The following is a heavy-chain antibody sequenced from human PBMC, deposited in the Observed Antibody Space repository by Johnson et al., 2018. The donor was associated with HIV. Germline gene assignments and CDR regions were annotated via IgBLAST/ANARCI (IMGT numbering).Heavy chain of an antibody. CDR1: GFTFSSYG. V-gene: IGHV3-30*04. Sequence: HVQLVESGGGVVQPGKSLRLSCVASGFTFSSYGVHWVRQGPGKGLDWVTFISHDGGTQYSAYSVKGRFITSRENAKNTVYLQMNYLTPEDTATYYCARVRNSYGSGTLGDEALDLWGQGTMVTVSS. CDR2: ISHDGGTQ. D-gene: IGHD3-10*01. CDR3: ARVRNSYGSGTLGDEALDL. J-gene: IGHJ3*01.